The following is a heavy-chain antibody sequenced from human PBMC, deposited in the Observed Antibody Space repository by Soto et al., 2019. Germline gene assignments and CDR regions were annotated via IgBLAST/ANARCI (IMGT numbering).Heavy chain of an antibody. D-gene: IGHD6-13*01. V-gene: IGHV3-21*01. Sequence: PGGSLRLSCAASGLTFSSYSMNWVRQAPGKGLEWVSSISSSSSYIYYADSVKGRFTISRDNAKNSLYLQMNSLRAEDTAVYYCARDRSAAGTFGSGWFDPWGPGTLVTVYS. CDR3: ARDRSAAGTFGSGWFDP. CDR1: GLTFSSYS. CDR2: ISSSSSYI. J-gene: IGHJ5*02.